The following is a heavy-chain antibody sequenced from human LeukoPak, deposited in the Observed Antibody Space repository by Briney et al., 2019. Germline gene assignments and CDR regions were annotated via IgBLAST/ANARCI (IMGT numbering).Heavy chain of an antibody. Sequence: PSQTLSLTCTVSGGSISSGSYYWSWIRQPAGKGLEWIGRIYTSGSTNYNPSLKSRVTISVDTSKNQFSLKLSSVTAADTAVYYCARLGPGSGSYWNYYFDHWGQGTLVTVSS. CDR3: ARLGPGSGSYWNYYFDH. D-gene: IGHD1-26*01. CDR2: IYTSGST. CDR1: GGSISSGSYY. J-gene: IGHJ4*02. V-gene: IGHV4-61*02.